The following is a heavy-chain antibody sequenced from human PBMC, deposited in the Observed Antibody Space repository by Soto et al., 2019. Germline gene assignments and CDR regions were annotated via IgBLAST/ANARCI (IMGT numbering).Heavy chain of an antibody. CDR3: VKDGSSGWPYFYDMDV. CDR2: ISYDGSNK. J-gene: IGHJ6*02. V-gene: IGHV3-30*18. Sequence: PGGSLRLSCAASGFTFSNYGMHWVRQAPGKGLEWVAVISYDGSNKYYADSVKGRFTISRDNSKNTLYLQMSSLRVEDTAVYYCVKDGSSGWPYFYDMDVWGQGTTVTVSS. CDR1: GFTFSNYG. D-gene: IGHD6-19*01.